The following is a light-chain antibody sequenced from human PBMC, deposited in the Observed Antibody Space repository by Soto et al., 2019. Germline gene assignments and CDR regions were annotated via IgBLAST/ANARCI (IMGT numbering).Light chain of an antibody. CDR2: EVS. V-gene: IGLV2-14*01. J-gene: IGLJ1*01. CDR1: SSDVGGYNY. CDR3: SSFRSSSAAFV. Sequence: QSALTQPASVSGSPGQSITIYCTGTSSDVGGYNYVSWYQHLPGKAPKLLIFEVSARPSGVSNRFSASKSGNTASLTISGLQAEDEADYYCSSFRSSSAAFVFGTGTKGAVL.